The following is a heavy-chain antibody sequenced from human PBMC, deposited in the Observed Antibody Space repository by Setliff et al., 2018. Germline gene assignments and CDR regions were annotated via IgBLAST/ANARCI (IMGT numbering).Heavy chain of an antibody. J-gene: IGHJ6*03. CDR3: AKASSSWYRGIYYYYYDMDV. CDR1: GFTFNTYT. V-gene: IGHV3-64*04. CDR2: IGPNGGST. D-gene: IGHD6-13*01. Sequence: GGSLRLSCSASGFTFNTYTMHWVRQAPGKGLEYVSSIGPNGGSTYYANSVKGRFTISRDSSKNTLYLQMNSLRAEDTAVYYCAKASSSWYRGIYYYYYDMDVWGKGTTVTVSS.